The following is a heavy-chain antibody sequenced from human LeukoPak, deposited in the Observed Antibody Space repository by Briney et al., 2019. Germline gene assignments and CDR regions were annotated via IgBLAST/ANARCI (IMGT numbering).Heavy chain of an antibody. V-gene: IGHV1-24*01. CDR2: FDPEYDET. D-gene: IGHD5-18*01. CDR1: GYTVTDLS. CDR3: ATRLGYRNDF. J-gene: IGHJ4*02. Sequence: GASVKVSCKVSGYTVTDLSMHWVRQAPGKGLEWMGGFDPEYDETIYAQRFQGRVTMTEDTPTNTVYMELSSLRSDDTAMYYCATRLGYRNDFWGQGTLVTVSP.